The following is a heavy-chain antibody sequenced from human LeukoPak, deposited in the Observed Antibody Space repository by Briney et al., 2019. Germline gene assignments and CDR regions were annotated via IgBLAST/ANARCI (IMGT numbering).Heavy chain of an antibody. CDR3: ARSDSSDYYFPWINWFDP. V-gene: IGHV4-39*07. CDR1: GGSISSSTYY. CDR2: IFYSGRT. Sequence: SETLSLTCTVSGGSISSSTYYWGWIRQPPGKGLEWIGSIFYSGRTYYNPSLKSRVTMSVDTSKNQFSLKLNSVTAADTAVYYCARSDSSDYYFPWINWFDPWGQGTLVTVSS. J-gene: IGHJ5*02. D-gene: IGHD3-22*01.